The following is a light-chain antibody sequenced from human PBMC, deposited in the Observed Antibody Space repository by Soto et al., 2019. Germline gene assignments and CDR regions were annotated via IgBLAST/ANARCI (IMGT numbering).Light chain of an antibody. CDR3: QQYSSSPS. V-gene: IGKV3-15*01. CDR1: QSVSTN. CDR2: GAS. J-gene: IGKJ5*01. Sequence: EIVMTQSPTTLSVSPGERATLSCRASQSVSTNLAWYQQKPGQVPSLLIYGASTRASGIPDRFSGRGSGTEFTLTIGSLQSEDFAVYYCQQYSSSPSFGQGIRLEIK.